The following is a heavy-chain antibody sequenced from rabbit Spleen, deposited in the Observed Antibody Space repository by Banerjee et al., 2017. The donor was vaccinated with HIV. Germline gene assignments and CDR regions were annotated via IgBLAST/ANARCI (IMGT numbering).Heavy chain of an antibody. Sequence: QEQLEESGGDLVKPEGSLTLTCTASGFSFSSGYDMSWVRQAPGKGLEWIGFIYTGNGKNYYASWAKGRFTISKTSSTTVTLQVTSLTAADTATYFCTRGSARMTMVITGYYLSLWGPGTLVTVS. CDR2: IYTGNGKN. CDR1: GFSFSSGYD. J-gene: IGHJ4*01. D-gene: IGHD2-1*01. V-gene: IGHV1S45*01. CDR3: TRGSARMTMVITGYYLSL.